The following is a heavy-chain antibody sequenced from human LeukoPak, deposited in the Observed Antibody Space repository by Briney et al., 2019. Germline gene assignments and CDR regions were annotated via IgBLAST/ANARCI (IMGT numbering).Heavy chain of an antibody. D-gene: IGHD6-19*01. J-gene: IGHJ4*02. Sequence: GGSLRLSCAASGFTFSIYWMNWVRQAPGKGLEWVSAISGSGGSTYYADSVKGRFTISRDNSKNTLYLQMNSLRAEDTAVYYCARGVRIAVAGYIDYWGQGTLVTVSS. CDR2: ISGSGGST. CDR1: GFTFSIYW. V-gene: IGHV3-23*01. CDR3: ARGVRIAVAGYIDY.